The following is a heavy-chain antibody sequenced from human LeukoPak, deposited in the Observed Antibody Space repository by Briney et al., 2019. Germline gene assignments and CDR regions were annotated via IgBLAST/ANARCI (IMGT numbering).Heavy chain of an antibody. Sequence: GGSLRLSCTGSAFTFSSYDMHWVRQVPGKGLVWVSHINSDGSWTSYADSVKGRFTISKDNAKNTVYLQMNSLRAEDTAVYYCVSFYETYWGRGTLVTVSS. D-gene: IGHD2/OR15-2a*01. CDR1: AFTFSSYD. CDR2: INSDGSWT. CDR3: VSFYETY. V-gene: IGHV3-74*01. J-gene: IGHJ4*02.